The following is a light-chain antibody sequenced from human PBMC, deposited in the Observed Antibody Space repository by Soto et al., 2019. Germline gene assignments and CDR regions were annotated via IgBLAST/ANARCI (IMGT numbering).Light chain of an antibody. CDR2: DAS. CDR3: QQYNSYPWT. CDR1: QSISNW. J-gene: IGKJ1*01. V-gene: IGKV1-5*01. Sequence: DIQMTQSPSTLSASVGERVIITCRASQSISNWLAWYQQKPGKAPNLLIYDASILESVVPSRFSGSGSGTEFTLTISSLQPDDFATYYCQQYNSYPWTFGQGTKVEIK.